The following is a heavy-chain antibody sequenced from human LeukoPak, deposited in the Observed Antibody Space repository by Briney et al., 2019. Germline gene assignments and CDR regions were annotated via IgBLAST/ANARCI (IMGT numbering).Heavy chain of an antibody. CDR3: ASDVVYSYGPWGY. D-gene: IGHD5-18*01. J-gene: IGHJ4*02. CDR1: GFTFSSYS. Sequence: GGSLRLSCAASGFTFSSYSMNWVRQAPGKGLEWVSSISSSSSYIYYADSVKGRFTISRDNAKHSLYLQMNSLRAEDTAVYYCASDVVYSYGPWGYWGQGTLVTVSS. CDR2: ISSSSSYI. V-gene: IGHV3-21*01.